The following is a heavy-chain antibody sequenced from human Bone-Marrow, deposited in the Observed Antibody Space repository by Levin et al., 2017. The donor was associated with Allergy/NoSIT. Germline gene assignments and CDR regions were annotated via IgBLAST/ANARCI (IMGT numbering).Heavy chain of an antibody. CDR3: ARAGVHIVVVTAIRSPYYYYGMDV. V-gene: IGHV1-69*06. J-gene: IGHJ6*02. CDR1: GGTFSSYA. D-gene: IGHD2-21*02. Sequence: SVKVSCKASGGTFSSYAISWVRQAPGQGLEWMGGIIPIFGTANYAQKFQGRVTITADKSTSTAYMELSSLRSEDTAVYYCARAGVHIVVVTAIRSPYYYYGMDVWGQGTTVTVSS. CDR2: IIPIFGTA.